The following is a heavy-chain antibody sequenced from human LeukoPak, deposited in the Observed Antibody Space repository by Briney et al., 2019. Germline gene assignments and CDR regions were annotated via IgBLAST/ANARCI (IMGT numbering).Heavy chain of an antibody. D-gene: IGHD3-22*01. CDR2: IYYSGST. V-gene: IGHV4-59*12. CDR1: GGSISSYY. J-gene: IGHJ5*02. CDR3: ARGPYYYDSSGYYLGWFDP. Sequence: SSETLSLTCTVSGGSISSYYWSWIRQPPGKGLEWIGYIYYSGSTNYNPSLKSRVTISVDTSKNQFSLKLSSVTAADTAVYYCARGPYYYDSSGYYLGWFDPWGQGTLVTVSS.